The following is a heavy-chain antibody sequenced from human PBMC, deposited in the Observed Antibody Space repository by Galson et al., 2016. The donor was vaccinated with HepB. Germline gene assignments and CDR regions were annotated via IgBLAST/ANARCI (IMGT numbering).Heavy chain of an antibody. D-gene: IGHD3-10*01. CDR1: GGTFSSYA. Sequence: QSGAEVKKPGESLTISCKASGGTFSSYAITWVRQAPGQGLEWMGGLIPLFNSVTYAQSFQGRLTIVADRATSTAYMELSSLRSEDTAIYYCATRGRAGFGELYTWFDPWGQGTLVTVSS. J-gene: IGHJ5*02. CDR2: LIPLFNSV. CDR3: ATRGRAGFGELYTWFDP. V-gene: IGHV1-69*06.